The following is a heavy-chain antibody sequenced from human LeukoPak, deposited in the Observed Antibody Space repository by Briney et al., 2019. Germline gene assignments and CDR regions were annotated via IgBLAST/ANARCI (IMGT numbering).Heavy chain of an antibody. CDR2: INAGNGNT. D-gene: IGHD3-16*02. CDR3: ARERSYRWFDP. Sequence: GASVKVSCKASGCTFTSYAMHWVRQAPGQRLEWMGWINAGNGNTKYSQKFQGRVTITRDTSASTAYMELSSLRSEDTAVYYCARERSYRWFDPWGQGTLVTVSS. J-gene: IGHJ5*02. CDR1: GCTFTSYA. V-gene: IGHV1-3*01.